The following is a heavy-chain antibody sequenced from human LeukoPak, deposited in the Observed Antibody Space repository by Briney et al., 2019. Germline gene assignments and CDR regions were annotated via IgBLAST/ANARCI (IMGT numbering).Heavy chain of an antibody. CDR3: ARQQAGPYYYGMDV. D-gene: IGHD6-13*01. CDR2: INPNSGGT. CDR1: GYSFTGYF. V-gene: IGHV1-2*02. J-gene: IGHJ6*02. Sequence: ASVKVSCKASGYSFTGYFMHWVRQAPGQGLEWTGWINPNSGGTNYAQKFQGRVTMTRDTSISTAYMELSRLRSDDTAVYYCARQQAGPYYYGMDVWGQGTTVTVSS.